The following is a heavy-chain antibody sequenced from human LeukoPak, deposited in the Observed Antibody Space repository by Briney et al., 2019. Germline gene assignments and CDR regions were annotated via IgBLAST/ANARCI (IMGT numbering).Heavy chain of an antibody. CDR2: IYWDDDK. CDR1: GFSLTTSGVG. CDR3: ALSSGSGSYFDY. J-gene: IGHJ4*02. Sequence: SGPTLVKPTQTLTLTCTFSGFSLTTSGVGVSWICQPPGKALEWLALIYWDDDKRYSPSLKSRLTITKDTSKNQVVLTMTNMDPVDTATYYCALSSGSGSYFDYWGQGTLVTVSS. V-gene: IGHV2-5*02. D-gene: IGHD3-10*01.